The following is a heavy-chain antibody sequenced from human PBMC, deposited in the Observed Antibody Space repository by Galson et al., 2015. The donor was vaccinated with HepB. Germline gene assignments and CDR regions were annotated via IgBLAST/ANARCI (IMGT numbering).Heavy chain of an antibody. J-gene: IGHJ4*02. CDR3: ANSHTPGYYYRPYDY. D-gene: IGHD3-22*01. CDR2: ISGSGDST. Sequence: SLRLSCAASGFTFSSCAMNWVRQAPGKGLEWVSGISGSGDSTYYVDSVKGRFTISRDNSKNTLYLQMNSLRAEDTAVYYCANSHTPGYYYRPYDYWGQGTLVTVSS. V-gene: IGHV3-23*01. CDR1: GFTFSSCA.